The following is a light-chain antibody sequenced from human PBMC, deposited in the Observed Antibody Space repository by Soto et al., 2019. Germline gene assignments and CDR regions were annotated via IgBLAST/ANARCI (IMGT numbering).Light chain of an antibody. CDR1: QSFRGL. J-gene: IGKJ5*01. Sequence: EVVLTQSPVTLSLSPGERATLSCRASQSFRGLLAWYQQKPGQAPRLLIYDAYNRATGIPPRFSGSGSGTDFTLTISSLEPEDAAVCYCQHRHMWPIKFGQGTRLEIK. CDR3: QHRHMWPIK. V-gene: IGKV3-11*01. CDR2: DAY.